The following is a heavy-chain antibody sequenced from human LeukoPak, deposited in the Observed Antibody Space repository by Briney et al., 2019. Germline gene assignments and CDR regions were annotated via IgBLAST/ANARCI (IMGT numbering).Heavy chain of an antibody. CDR3: ARVIGSYGDSAY. CDR1: GFTFSSYS. D-gene: IGHD3-16*01. J-gene: IGHJ4*02. Sequence: GRSLRLSCAASGFTFSSYSINLVRQAPGKGLEWVSYISSTSSAIYYADSVKGRFTISRDNAKNSLYLQMNSLRAEDTAVYYCARVIGSYGDSAYWGQGTLVTVSS. V-gene: IGHV3-48*04. CDR2: ISSTSSAI.